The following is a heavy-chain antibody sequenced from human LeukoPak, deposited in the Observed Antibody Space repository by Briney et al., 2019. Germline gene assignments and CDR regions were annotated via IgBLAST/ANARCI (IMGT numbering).Heavy chain of an antibody. CDR2: IWYDGSNK. D-gene: IGHD6-13*01. V-gene: IGHV3-33*01. CDR3: ARVGEYSSSWPFDY. Sequence: GRSLRLSCAASGFTFSSYGMHWVRQAPGKGLEWVAVIWYDGSNKYYADSVKGRFTISRDNSKNTLYLQMNSLRAEDTAVYYCARVGEYSSSWPFDYWGQGTLVTVS. CDR1: GFTFSSYG. J-gene: IGHJ4*02.